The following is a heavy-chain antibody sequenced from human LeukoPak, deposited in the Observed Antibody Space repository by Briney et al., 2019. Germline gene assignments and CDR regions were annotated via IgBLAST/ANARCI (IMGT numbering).Heavy chain of an antibody. Sequence: PGGSLRLSCAASGFTFSSYGMSWVRQAPEKGLEWVSAISGSGGSTYYADSVKGRFTISRDNSKNTLYLQMNSLRAEDTAVYYCARDTYGPGTPFDYWGQGNLVTVSS. J-gene: IGHJ4*02. V-gene: IGHV3-23*01. CDR3: ARDTYGPGTPFDY. CDR1: GFTFSSYG. D-gene: IGHD3-10*01. CDR2: ISGSGGST.